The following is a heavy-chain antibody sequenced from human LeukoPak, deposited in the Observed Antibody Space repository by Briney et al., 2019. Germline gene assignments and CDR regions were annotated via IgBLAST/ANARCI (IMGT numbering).Heavy chain of an antibody. D-gene: IGHD2-21*02. Sequence: RTSETLSLTCTVSGDSISSYYWSWLRQPPGKGLEYIGYTHYSGSTNYNPSLKSRVTISLDTSGNQFSLKLSSVTAADTAVYYCASGYCGGACQLGGVDMWGQGTMVTVSS. J-gene: IGHJ3*02. CDR1: GDSISSYY. V-gene: IGHV4-59*01. CDR2: THYSGST. CDR3: ASGYCGGACQLGGVDM.